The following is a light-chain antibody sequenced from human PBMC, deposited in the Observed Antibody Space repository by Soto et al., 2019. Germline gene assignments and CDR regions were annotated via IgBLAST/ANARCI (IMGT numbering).Light chain of an antibody. CDR1: QSVSSN. Sequence: EIVMTQSPATLSVSPGERATLSCRASQSVSSNLAWYQQKPGQAPRLLIYGASTRATGIPARFRXSGSGTEFTLTISSLQSEDFAVYYCQQYNNWPPMYTFGQGTKLEIK. J-gene: IGKJ2*01. CDR2: GAS. CDR3: QQYNNWPPMYT. V-gene: IGKV3-15*01.